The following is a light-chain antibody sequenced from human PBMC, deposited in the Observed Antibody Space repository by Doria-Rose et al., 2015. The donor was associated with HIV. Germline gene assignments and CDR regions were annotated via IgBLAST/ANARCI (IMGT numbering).Light chain of an antibody. Sequence: TQSPGTLSLSPGERATISCRARQRVKSSYLAWYQQQHGQAPRLIIYDASTRATGIPDRFSGSGSGTDFTLTISRLEPEDVAVYYCQQYGTSRGTFGQGTRLEIK. CDR3: QQYGTSRGT. J-gene: IGKJ5*01. CDR1: QRVKSSY. V-gene: IGKV3-20*01. CDR2: DAS.